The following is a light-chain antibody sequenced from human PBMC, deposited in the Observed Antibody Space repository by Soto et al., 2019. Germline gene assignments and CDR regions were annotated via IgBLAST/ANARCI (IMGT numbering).Light chain of an antibody. V-gene: IGKV3-20*01. J-gene: IGKJ1*01. CDR1: QSVSSSY. CDR3: QQYGSSPQT. Sequence: EIVLTQSPGTLSLSPGERATLSCRASQSVSSSYLAWYQQKPGQAPRLLIYGASSRATGIPDGFSGSGSGMDFTLTISRLEPKDFAVCYCQQYGSSPQTFGQGTKVEIK. CDR2: GAS.